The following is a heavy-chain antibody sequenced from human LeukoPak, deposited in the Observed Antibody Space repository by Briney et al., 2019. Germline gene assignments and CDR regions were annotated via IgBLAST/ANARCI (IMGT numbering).Heavy chain of an antibody. V-gene: IGHV4-4*07. Sequence: SETLSLTCTVSGGSVSSYYWSWIRQPAGKGLEWIGRIYTSGSTNYNPSLKSRVTMSVDTSKNQFSLKLSSVTAADTAVYYCARGYYDFWSGYTEYFQHWGQGTLVTVSS. CDR3: ARGYYDFWSGYTEYFQH. CDR1: GGSVSSYY. CDR2: IYTSGST. J-gene: IGHJ1*01. D-gene: IGHD3-3*01.